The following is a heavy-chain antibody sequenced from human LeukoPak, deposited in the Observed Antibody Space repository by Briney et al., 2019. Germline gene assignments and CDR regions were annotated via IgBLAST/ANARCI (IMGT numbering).Heavy chain of an antibody. Sequence: ASVKVSCKASGYTFTRYDMHWVRQAPGQGLEWMGWINPNSGGTNYAQKFQGRVTMTRDTSISTAYMELSRLRSDDTAVYYCARVDSSGDSGIGNYWGQGTLVTVSS. J-gene: IGHJ4*02. CDR3: ARVDSSGDSGIGNY. D-gene: IGHD3-22*01. V-gene: IGHV1-2*02. CDR1: GYTFTRYD. CDR2: INPNSGGT.